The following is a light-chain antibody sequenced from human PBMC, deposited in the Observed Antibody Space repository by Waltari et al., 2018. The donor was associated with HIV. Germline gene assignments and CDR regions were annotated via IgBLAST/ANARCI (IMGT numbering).Light chain of an antibody. V-gene: IGLV1-44*01. CDR3: AAWDVSLNGLV. Sequence: QSVLTQPPSASGTPGQRVTISCSGSRSNIGSKTVNWYQQLPGTAPKLLMYSNEPRPSGVPDRFSGSKSGTSASLAISGLQSEDEAGYYCAAWDVSLNGLVFGGGTKLTVL. J-gene: IGLJ2*01. CDR1: RSNIGSKT. CDR2: SNE.